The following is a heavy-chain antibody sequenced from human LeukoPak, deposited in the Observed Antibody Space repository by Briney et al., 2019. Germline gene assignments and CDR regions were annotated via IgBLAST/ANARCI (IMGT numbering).Heavy chain of an antibody. V-gene: IGHV4-39*07. CDR1: GGSISSSNYY. Sequence: ASETLSLTCTVSGGSISSSNYYWGWIRQSPGKGLEWIVSISYSGSTYYNPSLESRVTISVDTSKNQFSLKLSSVTAADTAVYYCARSSSTSRDAFDIWGQGTMVTVSS. CDR3: ARSSSTSRDAFDI. CDR2: ISYSGST. D-gene: IGHD2-2*01. J-gene: IGHJ3*02.